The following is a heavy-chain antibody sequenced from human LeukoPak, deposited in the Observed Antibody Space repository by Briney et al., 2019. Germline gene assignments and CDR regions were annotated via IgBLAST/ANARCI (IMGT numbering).Heavy chain of an antibody. CDR2: INWNGRIT. V-gene: IGHV3-20*04. D-gene: IGHD5-18*01. CDR1: GFTFDDYA. CDR3: ARGSVQLWLRDTYYYMDV. J-gene: IGHJ6*03. Sequence: GGSLRLSCAASGFTFDDYAMNWVGQVPGRGLEWVSGINWNGRITEYADSVKDRFTISRQNTKNSLYLYMNNLGGEDTALYFCARGSVQLWLRDTYYYMDVWGKGTTVTVSS.